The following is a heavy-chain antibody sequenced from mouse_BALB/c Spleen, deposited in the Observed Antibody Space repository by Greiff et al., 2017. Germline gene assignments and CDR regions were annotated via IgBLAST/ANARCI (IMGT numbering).Heavy chain of an antibody. Sequence: EVKLVESGGGLVQPGGSMKLSCVASGFTFSNYWMNWVRQSPEKGLEWVAEIRLKSNNYATHYAESVKGRFTISRDDSKSSVYLQMNNLRAEDTGIYYCTRNYLYAMDYWGQGTLVTVSS. V-gene: IGHV6-6*02. CDR2: IRLKSNNYAT. D-gene: IGHD5-5*01. J-gene: IGHJ4*01. CDR3: TRNYLYAMDY. CDR1: GFTFSNYW.